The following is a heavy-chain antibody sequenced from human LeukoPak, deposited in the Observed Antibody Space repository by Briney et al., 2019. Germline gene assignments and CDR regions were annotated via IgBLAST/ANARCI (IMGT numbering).Heavy chain of an antibody. CDR2: IYYSGST. CDR1: GGSISSYY. V-gene: IGHV4-59*01. CDR3: ARVFGDSSGLYFDY. J-gene: IGHJ4*02. Sequence: ASETLSLTCTVSGGSISSYYWSWIRQPPGKGLEWIGYIYYSGSTNYNPSLKSRVTISVDTSKNQFSLKLSSVTAADTAVYYCARVFGDSSGLYFDYWGQGTLVTVSS. D-gene: IGHD3-22*01.